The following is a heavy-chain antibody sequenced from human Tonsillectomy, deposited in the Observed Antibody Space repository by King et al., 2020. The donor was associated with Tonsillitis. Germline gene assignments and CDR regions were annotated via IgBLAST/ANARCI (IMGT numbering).Heavy chain of an antibody. CDR3: TTDDWRFGELLSKSPFDY. Sequence: VQLVESGGGLVKPGGSLRLSCAASGFTFSNAWMSWVRQAPGKGLEWVGRIKSKTDGGTTDYAAPVKGRFTISRDDSKNTLYLQMNSLKTEDTAVYYCTTDDWRFGELLSKSPFDYWGQGTLVTVSS. CDR1: GFTFSNAW. J-gene: IGHJ4*02. CDR2: IKSKTDGGTT. D-gene: IGHD3-10*01. V-gene: IGHV3-15*01.